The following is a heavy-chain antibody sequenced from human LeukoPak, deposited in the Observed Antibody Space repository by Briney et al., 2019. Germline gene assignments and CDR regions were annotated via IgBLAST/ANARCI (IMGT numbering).Heavy chain of an antibody. J-gene: IGHJ4*02. CDR3: ARGSTYYDSSGQVPFDY. CDR2: VSGSGGRT. V-gene: IGHV3-23*01. CDR1: GFIFSNYA. Sequence: GGSLRLPCAASGFIFSNYAMSWVRQAPGKGLEWVSAVSGSGGRTFYADSVKGRFTISRDNGKNTLYLQMNSLRAEDTAVYYCARGSTYYDSSGQVPFDYWGQGTLVTVSS. D-gene: IGHD3-22*01.